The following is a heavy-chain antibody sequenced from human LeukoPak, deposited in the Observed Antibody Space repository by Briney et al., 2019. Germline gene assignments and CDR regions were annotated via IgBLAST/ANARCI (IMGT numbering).Heavy chain of an antibody. CDR2: IYYSGST. CDR3: ASGGSSGWFGGGDYYYYYMDV. CDR1: GGSHSRYY. Sequence: SETLSLTCTVSGGSHSRYYWSWIRQLPCKGLEGVGYIYYSGSTNYNPSLKSRVTISVHTSKNQFSLKLSSVTAADTDVYYCASGGSSGWFGGGDYYYYYMDVWGKGTTVTVSS. V-gene: IGHV4-59*01. D-gene: IGHD6-19*01. J-gene: IGHJ6*03.